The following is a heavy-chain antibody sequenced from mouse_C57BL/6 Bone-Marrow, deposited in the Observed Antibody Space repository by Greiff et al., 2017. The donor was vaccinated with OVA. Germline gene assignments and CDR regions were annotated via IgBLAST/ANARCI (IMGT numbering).Heavy chain of an antibody. CDR2: IYPGDGDT. J-gene: IGHJ1*03. Sequence: VQLQQSGPELVKPGASVKISCKASGYAFSSSWMNWVKQRPGKGLEWTGRIYPGDGDTNYNGKFKGKATLTADKSSSTAYMQLSSLTSEDSAVYFCARRDGARYFDVWGTGTTVTVSS. CDR3: ARRDGARYFDV. V-gene: IGHV1-82*01. CDR1: GYAFSSSW. D-gene: IGHD1-1*02.